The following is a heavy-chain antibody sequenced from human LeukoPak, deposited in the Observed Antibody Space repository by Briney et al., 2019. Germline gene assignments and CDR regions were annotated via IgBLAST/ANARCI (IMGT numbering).Heavy chain of an antibody. CDR3: IRNDYGDFQFDYGMDV. V-gene: IGHV3-49*04. CDR2: IRSKAYGGTT. CDR1: GFTFGDYA. J-gene: IGHJ6*02. Sequence: GGSLRLSCTASGFTFGDYAMSWVRQAPGKGLEWVGFIRSKAYGGTTEYAASVKGRFTISRDDSKSIAYLQMNSLKIEDTAVYYCIRNDYGDFQFDYGMDVWGQGTTVTVSS. D-gene: IGHD4-17*01.